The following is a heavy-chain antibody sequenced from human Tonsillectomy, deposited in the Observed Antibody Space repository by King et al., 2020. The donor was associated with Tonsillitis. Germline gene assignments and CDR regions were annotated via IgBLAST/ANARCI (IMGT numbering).Heavy chain of an antibody. CDR2: ISWNSGNI. CDR3: AKDALYDILTGYVDC. J-gene: IGHJ4*02. Sequence: EVQLVESGGGLVQPGRSLRLSCAVSGFIFGDYAMHWVRQVPGKGLEWVSSISWNSGNIGYADSVKGGFTISRDHANNSLYLQMNSLRAEDTALYYCAKDALYDILTGYVDCWGQGTLVTVSS. V-gene: IGHV3-9*01. D-gene: IGHD3-9*01. CDR1: GFIFGDYA.